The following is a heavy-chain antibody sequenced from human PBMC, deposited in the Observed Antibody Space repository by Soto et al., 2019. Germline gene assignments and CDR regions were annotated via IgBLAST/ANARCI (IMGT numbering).Heavy chain of an antibody. CDR1: GFTFSSYW. CDR2: IKQDGSEK. CDR3: ACPKWEPLNWFDP. V-gene: IGHV3-7*03. D-gene: IGHD1-26*01. J-gene: IGHJ5*02. Sequence: TGGSLRLSCAASGFTFSSYWMSWVRQAPGKGLEWVANIKQDGSEKYYVDSVKGRFTISRDNAKNSLYLQMNSLRAEDTAVYYCACPKWEPLNWFDPWGQGTLVTVYS.